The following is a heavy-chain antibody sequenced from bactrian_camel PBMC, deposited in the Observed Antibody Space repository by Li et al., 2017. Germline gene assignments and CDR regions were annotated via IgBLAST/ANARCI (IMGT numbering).Heavy chain of an antibody. Sequence: HVQLVESGGGLVQPGGSLRLSCAASGATYSSYCMAWFRQAPGKQREGVAAIDSDGNDASTKYADSVKGRFTISQDNANNALYLQMNSLRIEDTAVYYCAARDRYCHLDIDEYNYWGQGTQVTVS. J-gene: IGHJ4*01. V-gene: IGHV3S26*01. CDR2: IDSDGNDAST. CDR3: AARDRYCHLDIDEYNY. CDR1: GATYSSYC. D-gene: IGHD2*01.